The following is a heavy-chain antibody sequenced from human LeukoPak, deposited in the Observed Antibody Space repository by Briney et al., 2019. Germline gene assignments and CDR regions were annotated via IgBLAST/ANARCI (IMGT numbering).Heavy chain of an antibody. CDR1: GGSIRNYF. J-gene: IGHJ4*02. CDR2: IYYSGSS. D-gene: IGHD3-22*01. V-gene: IGHV4-59*01. Sequence: PSETLSLTCSVSGGSIRNYFWSWIRQTPGTGLEWIGYIYYSGSSNYNPSLKSRVTISVDTSKNQFSLSLSSVTAADTAVYYCARVIGDYDRRGLKNPYYFDYWGQGTLVTVSS. CDR3: ARVIGDYDRRGLKNPYYFDY.